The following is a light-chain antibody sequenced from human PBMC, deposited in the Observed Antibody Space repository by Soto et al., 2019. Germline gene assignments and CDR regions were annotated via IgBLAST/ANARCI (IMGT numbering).Light chain of an antibody. CDR1: KSIHSN. CDR2: AAS. CDR3: QQYSDWPLT. Sequence: EIVMTQSPATLSVSPGEGATLSCRTRKSIHSNLAWYQQRPGQAPRPLIYAASTRATGIPARFSGNGFGTEFTLTISILQSEDFAVYYCQQYSDWPLTFGGGTKVEIK. J-gene: IGKJ4*01. V-gene: IGKV3D-15*01.